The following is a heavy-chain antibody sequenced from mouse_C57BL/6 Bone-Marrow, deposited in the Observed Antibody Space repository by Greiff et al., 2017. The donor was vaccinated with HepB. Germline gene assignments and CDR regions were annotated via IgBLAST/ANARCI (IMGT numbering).Heavy chain of an antibody. J-gene: IGHJ4*01. V-gene: IGHV2-5*01. CDR2: IWRGGST. CDR1: GFSLTSYG. Sequence: VQLQESGPGLVQPSQSLSITCTVSGFSLTSYGVHWVRQSPGKGLEWLGVIWRGGSTDYNAAFMSRLSITKDNSKSQVFFKMNSLQADDTAIYYCAKSSSYDYAMDYWGQGTSVTVSS. CDR3: AKSSSYDYAMDY. D-gene: IGHD1-1*01.